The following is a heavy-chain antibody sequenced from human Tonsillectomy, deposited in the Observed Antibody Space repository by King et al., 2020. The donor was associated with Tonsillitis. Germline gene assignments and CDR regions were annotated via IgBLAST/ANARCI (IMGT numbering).Heavy chain of an antibody. Sequence: VQLVESGGGLVQPGGSLRLSCAASGFTFSSYALTWVRQAPGKGREWVSAISGSGGSTYYADSVKGRFTISRDNSKNTLYVQMNSLRAEDTAVYYCAKAPAYSSGYYGDYWGQGTLVTVSS. V-gene: IGHV3-23*04. D-gene: IGHD3-22*01. CDR1: GFTFSSYA. J-gene: IGHJ4*02. CDR3: AKAPAYSSGYYGDY. CDR2: ISGSGGST.